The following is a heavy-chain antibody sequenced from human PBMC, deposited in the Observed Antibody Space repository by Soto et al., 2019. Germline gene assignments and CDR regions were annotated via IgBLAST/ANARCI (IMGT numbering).Heavy chain of an antibody. D-gene: IGHD6-19*01. CDR1: GFTFTTFA. V-gene: IGHV3-30*03. CDR3: ASHSSGWYEGNLDY. CDR2: ISNDGSNK. Sequence: QVQLVETGGDVVQPGRSLRLSCAASGFTFTTFAMHWVRQAPGKGLEWVAVISNDGSNKYYVDSVKGRFTISRDNSKNTLYLQMNSLRAEDTAVYYCASHSSGWYEGNLDYWGQGTLVTVSS. J-gene: IGHJ4*02.